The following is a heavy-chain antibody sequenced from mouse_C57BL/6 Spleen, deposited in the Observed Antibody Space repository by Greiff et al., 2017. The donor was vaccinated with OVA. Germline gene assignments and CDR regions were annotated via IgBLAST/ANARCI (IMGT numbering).Heavy chain of an antibody. CDR3: ASMVITTVVAEMDY. CDR2: IHPNSGST. CDR1: GYTFTSYW. D-gene: IGHD1-1*01. Sequence: QVQLQQPGAELVKPGASVKLSCKASGYTFTSYWMHWVKQRPGQGLEWIGMIHPNSGSTNYNEKFKSKATLTVDKSSSTAYMQLSSLTSEDSAVYYCASMVITTVVAEMDYWGQGTSVTVSS. V-gene: IGHV1-64*01. J-gene: IGHJ4*01.